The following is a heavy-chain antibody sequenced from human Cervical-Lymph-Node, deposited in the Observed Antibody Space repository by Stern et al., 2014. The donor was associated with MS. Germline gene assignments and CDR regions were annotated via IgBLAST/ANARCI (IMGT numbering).Heavy chain of an antibody. Sequence: QVQLVESGPGLVKPSQTLSLTCTVSGASISSGTSYWSWIRQPAGGGLEWIGRLPASGATYYNPSPKSRFTLSGDTSKNPFSLDLNWVTAADTAVYYCARGHWELLGNNYFDSWGQGTLVTVSS. CDR1: GASISSGTSY. V-gene: IGHV4-61*02. CDR3: ARGHWELLGNNYFDS. J-gene: IGHJ4*02. D-gene: IGHD1-26*01. CDR2: LPASGAT.